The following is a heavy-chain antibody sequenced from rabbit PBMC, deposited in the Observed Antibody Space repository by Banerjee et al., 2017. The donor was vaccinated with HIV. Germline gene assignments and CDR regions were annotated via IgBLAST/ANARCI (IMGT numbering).Heavy chain of an antibody. Sequence: QEQLEESGGDLVKPEGSLTLTCTASGFSFSSSYYMCWVRQAPGKGLEWIGCIYTGYGSTYYASWAKGRFTISKTSSTTVTLQMTSLTAADTATYFCARGMLVMVMLPGFNLWGPGTLVTVS. CDR2: IYTGYGST. CDR3: ARGMLVMVMLPGFNL. CDR1: GFSFSSSYY. J-gene: IGHJ4*01. V-gene: IGHV1S45*01. D-gene: IGHD6-1*01.